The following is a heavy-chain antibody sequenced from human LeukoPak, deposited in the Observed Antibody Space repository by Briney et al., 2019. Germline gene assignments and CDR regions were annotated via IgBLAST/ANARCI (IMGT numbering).Heavy chain of an antibody. CDR1: GGSISSYY. Sequence: SETLSLTCTVSGGSISSYYWSWIRQPPGRGLEWIGYIYYSGSTNYNPSLKSRVTISVDTSKNQFSLKLSSVTAADTAVYYCARETMIYPGAFDIWGQGTMVTVSS. CDR3: ARETMIYPGAFDI. V-gene: IGHV4-59*01. D-gene: IGHD3-22*01. CDR2: IYYSGST. J-gene: IGHJ3*02.